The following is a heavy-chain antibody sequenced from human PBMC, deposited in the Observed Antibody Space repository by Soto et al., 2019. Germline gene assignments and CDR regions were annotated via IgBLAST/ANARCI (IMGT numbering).Heavy chain of an antibody. D-gene: IGHD2-15*01. CDR1: GFSLTSSGVG. J-gene: IGHJ6*02. V-gene: IGHV2-5*01. CDR3: ARNILVVAGAHSYFYGVDV. CDR2: VYWNDEK. Sequence: QITLKESGPTLVKPTQTLTLTCTFSGFSLTSSGVGVGWIRQPPGEALEWLALVYWNDEKHYSPSLKSRLTITKDTSKNQVVLTMTNMDPVDTATYYCARNILVVAGAHSYFYGVDVWGQGITVTVSS.